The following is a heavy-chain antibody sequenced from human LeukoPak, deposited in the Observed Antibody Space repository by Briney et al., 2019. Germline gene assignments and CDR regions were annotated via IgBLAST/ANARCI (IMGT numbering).Heavy chain of an antibody. CDR3: ASAYCGGDCYHSLLTD. Sequence: SETLSLTCAVSGVSVGSGGYSWSWIRQPPGKGLEWIGYIYHSGSSYYNPSLKSRVTIPMDRSKNQISLRLTSVTAADTAVYYCASAYCGGDCYHSLLTDWGQGARVIVSS. D-gene: IGHD2-21*02. CDR1: GVSVGSGGYS. V-gene: IGHV4-30-2*01. CDR2: IYHSGSS. J-gene: IGHJ1*01.